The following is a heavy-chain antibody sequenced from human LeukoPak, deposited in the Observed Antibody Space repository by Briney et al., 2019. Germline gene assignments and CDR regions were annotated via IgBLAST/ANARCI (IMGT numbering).Heavy chain of an antibody. Sequence: GGSLRLSCAASGFTFSSYSMNWVRQAPGKGLEWVSYISSSSSTIYYADSVKGRFTISRDNAKNSLYLQMNSLRAEDMALYYCAKGGGGRLIYYYYMDVWGKGTTVTVSS. CDR2: ISSSSSTI. V-gene: IGHV3-48*04. CDR1: GFTFSSYS. CDR3: AKGGGGRLIYYYYMDV. J-gene: IGHJ6*03. D-gene: IGHD3-16*01.